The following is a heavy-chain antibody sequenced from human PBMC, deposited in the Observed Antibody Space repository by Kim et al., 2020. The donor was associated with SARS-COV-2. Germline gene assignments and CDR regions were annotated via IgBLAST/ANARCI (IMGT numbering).Heavy chain of an antibody. V-gene: IGHV3-23*01. D-gene: IGHD1-26*01. J-gene: IGHJ4*02. Sequence: AGCVEGRFSTSRAKSKNTLYLQINSLRAEDTAVYYCARQGVGATWVFNYWGQGTLVTVSS. CDR3: ARQGVGATWVFNY.